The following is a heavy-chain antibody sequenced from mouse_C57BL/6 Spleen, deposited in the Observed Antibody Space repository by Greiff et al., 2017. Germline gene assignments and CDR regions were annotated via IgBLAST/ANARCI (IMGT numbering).Heavy chain of an antibody. Sequence: VQLKQSGAELVKPGASVKFSCTASGFNIKDYYMHWVKQRTEQGLEWIGRIDPEDGETTYAPEFQGKATITADTSSNASYLQLSSLTSEDTAIYFCAFYYGNSWDYYAMDYWGQGASVTVSS. V-gene: IGHV14-2*01. D-gene: IGHD1-1*01. CDR3: AFYYGNSWDYYAMDY. CDR2: IDPEDGET. CDR1: GFNIKDYY. J-gene: IGHJ4*01.